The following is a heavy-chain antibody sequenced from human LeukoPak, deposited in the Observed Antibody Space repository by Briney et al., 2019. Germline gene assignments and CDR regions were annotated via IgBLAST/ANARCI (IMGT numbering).Heavy chain of an antibody. CDR2: ISGSGGST. CDR3: AGRFLEWSPSYYYYYYMDV. CDR1: GFTFSSYA. J-gene: IGHJ6*03. Sequence: GGSLRLSCAASGFTFSSYAMSWARQAPGKGLEWVSAISGSGGSTYYADSVKGRFTISRDNSKNTLYLQMNSLRAGDTAVYYCAGRFLEWSPSYYYYYYMDVWGKGTTVTVSS. D-gene: IGHD3-3*01. V-gene: IGHV3-23*01.